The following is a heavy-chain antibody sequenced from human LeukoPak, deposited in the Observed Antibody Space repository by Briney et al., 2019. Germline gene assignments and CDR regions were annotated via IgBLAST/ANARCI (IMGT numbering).Heavy chain of an antibody. CDR3: ARPSSGGWYNWFDP. Sequence: PSETLSLTCAVYGGSFSGYYWSWIRQPPGKGLEWIGEITHSGSTNYNPSLKSRVTISVDTSKNQFSLKLSSVTAADTAVYYCARPSSGGWYNWFDPWGQGTLVTVSS. J-gene: IGHJ5*02. V-gene: IGHV4-34*01. CDR1: GGSFSGYY. CDR2: ITHSGST. D-gene: IGHD3-10*01.